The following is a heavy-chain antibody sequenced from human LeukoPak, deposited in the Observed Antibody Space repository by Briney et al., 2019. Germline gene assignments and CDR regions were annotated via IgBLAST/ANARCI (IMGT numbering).Heavy chain of an antibody. V-gene: IGHV1-2*06. CDR3: ARDRSSGSYYGDFDY. CDR1: GYTFTGYY. CDR2: INPNSGGT. J-gene: IGHJ4*02. D-gene: IGHD1-26*01. Sequence: ASVKVSCKASGYTFTGYYMHWVRQAPGQGLEWMGRINPNSGGTNYAQKFQGRVTMTRDTSISTAYMELSRLRSDGTAVYYCARDRSSGSYYGDFDYWGQGTLVTVSS.